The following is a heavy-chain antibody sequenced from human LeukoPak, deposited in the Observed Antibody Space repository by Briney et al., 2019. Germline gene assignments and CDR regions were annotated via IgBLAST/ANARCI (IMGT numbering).Heavy chain of an antibody. J-gene: IGHJ4*02. CDR2: IWNDGTNK. D-gene: IGHD6-19*01. V-gene: IGHV3-30*04. CDR1: GFTFSSYA. CDR3: ASGWVGLLDY. Sequence: GGSLRLSCAASGFTFSSYAMHWVRQAPGKGLEWVAVIWNDGTNKYYADSVKGRFTISRDNSKNTLYLQMNSLRAEDTAVYYCASGWVGLLDYWGQGTLVTVSS.